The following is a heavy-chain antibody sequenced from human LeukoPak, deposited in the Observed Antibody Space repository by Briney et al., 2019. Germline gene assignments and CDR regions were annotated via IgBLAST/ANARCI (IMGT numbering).Heavy chain of an antibody. J-gene: IGHJ4*02. CDR2: ISPYTGNT. CDR3: ARDQRQWLTPTGEFEY. D-gene: IGHD6-19*01. Sequence: GASVKVSCKASGYTFTTYGLSWVRQAPGHGLKWMGWISPYTGNTNYAQKFQGRVTMTTDTSTSTAYLELRSLRSDDTAVYYCARDQRQWLTPTGEFEYWGQGALVTVSS. V-gene: IGHV1-18*01. CDR1: GYTFTTYG.